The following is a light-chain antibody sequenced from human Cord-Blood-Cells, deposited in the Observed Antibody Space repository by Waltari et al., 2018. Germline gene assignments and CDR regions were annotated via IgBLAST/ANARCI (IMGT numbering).Light chain of an antibody. CDR3: SSYTSSSTYV. CDR2: DVS. V-gene: IGLV2-14*01. Sequence: QSALTQPASVSGSPGQSITISCTGTSSDVGGYNCVSWYQQPPGKAPKLMIYDVSNRPSGVSNRFSGSKSGNTASLTISGLQAEDEADYYCSSYTSSSTYVFGTGTKVTVL. J-gene: IGLJ1*01. CDR1: SSDVGGYNC.